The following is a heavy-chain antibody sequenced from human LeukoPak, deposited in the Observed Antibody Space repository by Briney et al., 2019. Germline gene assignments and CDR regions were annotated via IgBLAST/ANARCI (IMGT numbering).Heavy chain of an antibody. CDR1: GGSFSGYY. Sequence: SETLSLTCAVYGGSFSGYYWSWIRQPPGKGLEWIGEINHSGSTNYNPSLKSRVTISVDTSKNQFSLKLSSVTAADTAVYYCARGGWLQFYFDYWGQGTLVTVSS. V-gene: IGHV4-34*01. CDR3: ARGGWLQFYFDY. J-gene: IGHJ4*02. D-gene: IGHD5-24*01. CDR2: INHSGST.